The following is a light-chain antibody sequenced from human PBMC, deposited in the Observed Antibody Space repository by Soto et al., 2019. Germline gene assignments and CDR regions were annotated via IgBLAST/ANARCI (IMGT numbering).Light chain of an antibody. J-gene: IGKJ1*01. V-gene: IGKV3-20*01. Sequence: EIVLSQSPDTLSVSPGERATLHCRASQSVSSSYLAWYQQKPGQAPRLLIYGASNRATGIPDRFSGSGSGTDFTLTISRLEPEDFAVYYCQQYGSAGTCGQGTKG. CDR3: QQYGSAGT. CDR2: GAS. CDR1: QSVSSSY.